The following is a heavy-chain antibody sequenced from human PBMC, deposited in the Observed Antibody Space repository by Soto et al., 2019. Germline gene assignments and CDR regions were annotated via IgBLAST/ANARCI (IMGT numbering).Heavy chain of an antibody. CDR3: ARGTWQGRFDP. CDR1: GYTFSGYY. V-gene: IGHV1-2*04. Sequence: QVQLAQSGAEVKKPGASVKVSCKTSGYTFSGYYIHWVRQAPGQGLEWMGWINPNGGDTNYAQKFQDWVTMTRDTSSSTAYIELSRLKTDDTAVYYCARGTWQGRFDPWGQGTLVTVSS. J-gene: IGHJ5*02. CDR2: INPNGGDT.